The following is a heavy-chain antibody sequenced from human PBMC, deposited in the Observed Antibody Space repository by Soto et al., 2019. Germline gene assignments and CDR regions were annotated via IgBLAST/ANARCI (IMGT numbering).Heavy chain of an antibody. J-gene: IGHJ3*02. V-gene: IGHV4-31*03. CDR2: IYYSGST. CDR3: ARARDYYDSSGYYPHDAFDI. Sequence: SETLSLTCTVSGGSISSGGYYWSWIRQHPGKGLEWIGYIYYSGSTYYNPSLKSRVTISVDTSKNQFSLKLSSVTAADTAVYYCARARDYYDSSGYYPHDAFDIWGQGTMVTVSS. D-gene: IGHD3-22*01. CDR1: GGSISSGGYY.